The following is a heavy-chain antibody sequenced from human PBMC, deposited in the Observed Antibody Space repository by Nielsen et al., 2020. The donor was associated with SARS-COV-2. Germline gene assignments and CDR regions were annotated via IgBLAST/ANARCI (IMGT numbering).Heavy chain of an antibody. CDR2: ISSSSSYT. D-gene: IGHD2-2*01. V-gene: IGHV3-11*06. J-gene: IGHJ4*02. CDR3: ARDTTSTSNFDY. Sequence: WLRQPPGKGLEWVSYISSSSSYTNYADSVKGRFTISRDNAKNSLYLQMNSLRAEDTAVYYCARDTTSTSNFDYWGQGTLVTVSS.